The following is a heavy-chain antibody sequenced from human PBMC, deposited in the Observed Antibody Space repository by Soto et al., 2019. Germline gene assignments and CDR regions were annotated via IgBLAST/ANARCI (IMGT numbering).Heavy chain of an antibody. CDR3: TTASDIVATIAYYYYMDV. CDR2: IKSKTDGGTT. CDR1: GFTFSNAW. V-gene: IGHV3-15*01. J-gene: IGHJ6*03. D-gene: IGHD5-12*01. Sequence: GGSLRLSCAASGFTFSNAWMSWVRQAPGKGLEWVGRIKSKTDGGTTDYAAPVKGRFTISRDDSKNTLYLQMNSLKTEDTAVYYCTTASDIVATIAYYYYMDVWGKGTTVTVSS.